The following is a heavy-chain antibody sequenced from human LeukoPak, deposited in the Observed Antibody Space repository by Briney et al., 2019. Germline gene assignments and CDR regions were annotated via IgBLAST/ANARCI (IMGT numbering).Heavy chain of an antibody. Sequence: GGSLRLSCAASGFTFGSYWMSWIRQAPGKGLEWVAFIRYDGSNKYYADSVKGRFTISRDNSKNTVYLQMNSLRAEDTAVYYCAKDRSGSYSQGLDYWGQGTLVTVSS. CDR1: GFTFGSYW. CDR3: AKDRSGSYSQGLDY. J-gene: IGHJ4*02. D-gene: IGHD1-26*01. V-gene: IGHV3-30*02. CDR2: IRYDGSNK.